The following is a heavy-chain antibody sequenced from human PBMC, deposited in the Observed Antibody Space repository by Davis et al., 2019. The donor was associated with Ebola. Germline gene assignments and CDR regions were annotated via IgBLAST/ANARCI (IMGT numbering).Heavy chain of an antibody. J-gene: IGHJ4*02. CDR3: AHRSPRYCTNGVCYRNFDY. CDR2: IFSNDEK. CDR1: GFSLSNARMG. Sequence: SGPTLVKPTETLTLTCTVSGFSLSNARMGVSWIRQPPGKALEWLAHIFSNDEKSYSTSLKSRLTISKDTSKSQVVLTMTNMDPVDTATYYCAHRSPRYCTNGVCYRNFDYWGQGTLVTVSS. D-gene: IGHD2-8*01. V-gene: IGHV2-26*01.